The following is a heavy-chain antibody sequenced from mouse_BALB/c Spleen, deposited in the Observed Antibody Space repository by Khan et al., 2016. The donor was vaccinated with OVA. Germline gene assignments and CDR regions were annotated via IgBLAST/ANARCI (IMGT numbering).Heavy chain of an antibody. CDR2: IWAGGST. V-gene: IGHV2-9*02. D-gene: IGHD3-3*01. CDR1: GFSLTSHG. Sequence: QVQLQQSGPGLVAPSQSLSITCTVSGFSLTSHGVHWVRQPPGKGLEWLGVIWAGGSTNYNSALMSRLSISKDSSKSQVFLKMNSLQTDDTAMYYCVRNRGPDYFDYWGQGTTLTVSS. J-gene: IGHJ2*01. CDR3: VRNRGPDYFDY.